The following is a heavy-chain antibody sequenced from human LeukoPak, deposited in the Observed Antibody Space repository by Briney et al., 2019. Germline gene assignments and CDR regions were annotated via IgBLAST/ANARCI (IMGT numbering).Heavy chain of an antibody. V-gene: IGHV4-34*01. Sequence: SETLSLTCAVYGGSFSGYYWSWIRQPPGKGLEWIGEINHSGSTNYNPSLKSRVTISVDTSKNQFSLKLSSVTAADTAVYYCARGRGGGGAGRYYFDYWGQGTLVTVSS. CDR3: ARGRGGGGAGRYYFDY. D-gene: IGHD3-16*01. CDR2: INHSGST. J-gene: IGHJ4*02. CDR1: GGSFSGYY.